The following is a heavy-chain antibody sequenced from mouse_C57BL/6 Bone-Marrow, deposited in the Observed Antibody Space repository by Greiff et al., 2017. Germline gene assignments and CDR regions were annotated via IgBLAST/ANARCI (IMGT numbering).Heavy chain of an antibody. Sequence: VQLQQSGAELVRPGASVKLSCTASGFNIKDDYMHWVKQRPEKGLEWIGWLDPENGDTEYASKFHGKATITADTSSNTAYLQLSSLTSEDTAIYYCTTWGYWGQGTTLTVSS. CDR1: GFNIKDDY. CDR2: LDPENGDT. CDR3: TTWGY. J-gene: IGHJ2*01. V-gene: IGHV14-4*01.